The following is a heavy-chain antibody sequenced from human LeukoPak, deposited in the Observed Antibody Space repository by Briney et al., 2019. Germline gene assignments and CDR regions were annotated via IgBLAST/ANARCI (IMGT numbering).Heavy chain of an antibody. CDR2: IYTSGST. V-gene: IGHV4-4*07. J-gene: IGHJ5*02. Sequence: PSQTLSLTCTVSGGSISSYYWSWIRQPAGKGLDWIGRIYTSGSTNYNPSLKSRVTMSVDTSKNQFSLKLSSVTAADTAVYYCARDLDYGVSSVSWGQGTLVTVSS. CDR1: GGSISSYY. D-gene: IGHD4-17*01. CDR3: ARDLDYGVSSVS.